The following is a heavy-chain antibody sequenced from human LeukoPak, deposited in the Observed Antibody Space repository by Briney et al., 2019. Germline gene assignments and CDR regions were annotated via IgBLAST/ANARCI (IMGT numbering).Heavy chain of an antibody. J-gene: IGHJ4*02. CDR1: GFTFSDYA. CDR2: ASYYVGKQ. V-gene: IGHV3-23*01. Sequence: PGGSLILSCAASGFTFSDYAMSWVRQAPGKGLEWVSTASYYVGKQYHADSARGRFTVSRDNSRNTVSLQMSSLRVEDTGIYYCAKAGIGADGAGFLCEYWGQGTLVTVSS. D-gene: IGHD1-1*01. CDR3: AKAGIGADGAGFLCEY.